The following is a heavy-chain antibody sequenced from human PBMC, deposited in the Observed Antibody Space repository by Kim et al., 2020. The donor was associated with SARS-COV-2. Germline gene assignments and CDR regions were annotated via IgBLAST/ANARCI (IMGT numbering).Heavy chain of an antibody. J-gene: IGHJ5*02. V-gene: IGHV1-46*01. CDR3: AREGLGYSYGYVTNWFDP. D-gene: IGHD5-18*01. Sequence: QGRVTMTRDTSTSTVYMELSSLRSEDTAVYYCAREGLGYSYGYVTNWFDPWGQGTLVTVSS.